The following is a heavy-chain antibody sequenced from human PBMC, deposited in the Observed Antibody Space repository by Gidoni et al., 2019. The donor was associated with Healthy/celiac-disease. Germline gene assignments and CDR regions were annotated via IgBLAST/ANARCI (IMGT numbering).Heavy chain of an antibody. CDR3: ARQHSTYYYDSSAAFDI. CDR1: GGSISSRSYY. V-gene: IGHV4-39*01. CDR2: IYYSGST. J-gene: IGHJ3*02. D-gene: IGHD3-22*01. Sequence: QLQLQESGPGLVKPSETLSLTCTVSGGSISSRSYYWGWIRQPPGKGLEWIGSIYYSGSTYYNPSLKSRVTISVDTSKNQFSLKLSSVTAADTAVYYCARQHSTYYYDSSAAFDIWGQGTMVTVSS.